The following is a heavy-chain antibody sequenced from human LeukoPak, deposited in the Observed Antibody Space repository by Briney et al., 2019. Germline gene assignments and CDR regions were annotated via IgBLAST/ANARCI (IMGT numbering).Heavy chain of an antibody. CDR2: INPNSGGT. D-gene: IGHD2-15*01. J-gene: IGHJ4*02. CDR1: GYTFTGYY. V-gene: IGHV1-2*02. Sequence: ASVKVSCKASGYTFTGYYMHWVRQAPGQGLEWMGWINPNSGGTNYAQKFQGRVTMTRDTSISTAYMELSRLRSDDTAVYYCAAVVVAATTGGFDYWGQGTLVTVSS. CDR3: AAVVVAATTGGFDY.